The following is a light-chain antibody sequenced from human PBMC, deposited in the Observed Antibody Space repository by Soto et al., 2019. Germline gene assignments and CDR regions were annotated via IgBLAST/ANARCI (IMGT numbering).Light chain of an antibody. CDR1: QSVSSN. CDR2: GAS. V-gene: IGKV3-15*01. CDR3: QQYNNWPLLT. Sequence: EIVMTQSPATLSASPGERATLSCRASQSVSSNLAWYQQKPGQAPRLLIYGASTRATGIPARFSGSGSGTEFTLPISSLQSEDFAVYYCQQYNNWPLLTFGGGTKVEIK. J-gene: IGKJ4*01.